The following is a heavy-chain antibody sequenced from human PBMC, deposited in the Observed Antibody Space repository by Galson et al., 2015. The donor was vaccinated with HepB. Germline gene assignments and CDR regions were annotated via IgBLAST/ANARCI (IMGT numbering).Heavy chain of an antibody. J-gene: IGHJ4*02. V-gene: IGHV4-31*03. CDR3: ARVRANWNDRGRFDY. D-gene: IGHD1-20*01. Sequence: TLSLTCTVSGGSISSGGYYWRRIRQHPGKGLEWIGYIYYSGSTYYNPSLKSRVTISVDTSKNQFSLKLSSVTAADTAVYYCARVRANWNDRGRFDYWGQGTLVTVSS. CDR1: GGSISSGGYY. CDR2: IYYSGST.